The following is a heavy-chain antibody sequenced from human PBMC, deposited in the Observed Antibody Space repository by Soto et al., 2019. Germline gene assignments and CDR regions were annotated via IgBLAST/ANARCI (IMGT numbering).Heavy chain of an antibody. J-gene: IGHJ6*04. CDR2: IQSGGPT. V-gene: IGHV3-66*01. Sequence: GGSLRLSCAASGFTVSSKYMSWVRQAPGKGLEWVSLIQSGGPTYYADSVKGRFTISRDTSENTLHLQMDSLRAEDTAVYYCARDDVLCDGGRCYGVALDVWGKGTTVTSPQ. D-gene: IGHD2-15*01. CDR3: ARDDVLCDGGRCYGVALDV. CDR1: GFTVSSKY.